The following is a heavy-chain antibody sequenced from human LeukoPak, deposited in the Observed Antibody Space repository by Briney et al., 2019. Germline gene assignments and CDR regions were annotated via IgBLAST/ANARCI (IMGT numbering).Heavy chain of an antibody. CDR2: IKQDGSEK. CDR1: GFTFSSYW. J-gene: IGHJ3*02. Sequence: GGSLRLSCAASGFTFSSYWMSWVRQAPGKGLEWVANIKQDGSEKYYVDSVKGRFTISRDNAKNSLYLQMNSLRAEDTAVYYCARDYGDYSDDAFDIWGQGTMVTVSS. CDR3: ARDYGDYSDDAFDI. V-gene: IGHV3-7*03. D-gene: IGHD4-17*01.